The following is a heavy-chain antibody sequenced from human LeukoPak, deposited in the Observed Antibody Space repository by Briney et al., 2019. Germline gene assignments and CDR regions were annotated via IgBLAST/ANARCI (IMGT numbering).Heavy chain of an antibody. D-gene: IGHD3-22*01. CDR2: IYYSGST. V-gene: IGHV4-39*07. CDR3: ASYPIQYDSSGFDY. J-gene: IGHJ4*02. Sequence: PSETLSLTCTVSGGSISSSSYYWGWIRQPPGKGLEWIGSIYYSGSTYYNPSLKSRVTISVDTSKNQFSLKLSSVTAADTAVYYCASYPIQYDSSGFDYWGQGTLVTVSS. CDR1: GGSISSSSYY.